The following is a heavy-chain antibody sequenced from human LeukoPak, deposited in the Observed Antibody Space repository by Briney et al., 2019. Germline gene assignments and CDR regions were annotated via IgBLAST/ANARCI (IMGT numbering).Heavy chain of an antibody. CDR1: GGSISSYY. Sequence: SETLSLTCTVSGGSISSYYWNWIRQPPGKGLEWIGYIYYSGSTNYNPSLKSRVTISVDTSKNQFSLKLSSVTAADTAVYYCARYPLGMWDGGSLDYWGQGTLVTVSS. V-gene: IGHV4-59*01. CDR3: ARYPLGMWDGGSLDY. D-gene: IGHD1-26*01. J-gene: IGHJ4*02. CDR2: IYYSGST.